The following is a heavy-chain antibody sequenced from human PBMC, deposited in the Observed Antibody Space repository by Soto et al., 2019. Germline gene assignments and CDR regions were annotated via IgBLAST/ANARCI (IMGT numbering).Heavy chain of an antibody. J-gene: IGHJ4*02. Sequence: SETLSLTCTVSGGSFRGYGWSWIRQPPGTGLEWIGEINHSGSTNYNPSLKSRVTISVDTSKNQFSLKLTSVTAADTAVYYCARDKITGLFDYWGQGTLVTVSS. D-gene: IGHD2-8*02. V-gene: IGHV4-34*01. CDR3: ARDKITGLFDY. CDR1: GGSFRGYG. CDR2: INHSGST.